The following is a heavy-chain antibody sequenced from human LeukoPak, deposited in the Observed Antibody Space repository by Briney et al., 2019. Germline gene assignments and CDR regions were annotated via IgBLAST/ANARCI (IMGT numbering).Heavy chain of an antibody. D-gene: IGHD2-15*01. Sequence: PGESLRLSCAASGFTFSSYAMAWVRQAPGKGLGWVSGISDRGGTTYYADSVEGRFTISRDNSKNTLYLQMNNLGAEDTAVYYCAKVTSAGSCYQSDYWGQGTLVTVSS. CDR2: ISDRGGTT. J-gene: IGHJ4*02. CDR1: GFTFSSYA. V-gene: IGHV3-23*01. CDR3: AKVTSAGSCYQSDY.